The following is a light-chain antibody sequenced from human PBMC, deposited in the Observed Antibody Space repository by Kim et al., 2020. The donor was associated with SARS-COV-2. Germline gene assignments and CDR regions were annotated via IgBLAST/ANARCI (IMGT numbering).Light chain of an antibody. J-gene: IGKJ2*01. V-gene: IGKV3-11*01. CDR1: KSVSGY. CDR2: DVS. CDR3: QQRSNWPPMYT. Sequence: EIVLTQSPVTLSLSSGERASLSCRASKSVSGYLAWYQQKPGQAPRLLIYDVSTRAAGIPDRFSGSGSGTDFTLTISSLEPEDFAVYYCQQRSNWPPMYTFGQGTKLEI.